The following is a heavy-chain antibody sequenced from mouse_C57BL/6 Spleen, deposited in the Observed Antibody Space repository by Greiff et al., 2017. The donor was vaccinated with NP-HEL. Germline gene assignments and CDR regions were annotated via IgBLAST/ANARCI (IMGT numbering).Heavy chain of an antibody. Sequence: QVQLQQPGAELVMPGASVKLSCKASGYTFTSYWMHWVKQRPGQGLEWIGEIDPSDSYTNYNQKFKGKSTLTVDKSSSTAYMQLSSLTSEDSAVYYGARTAQATLAWFAYWGQGTLVTVSA. CDR1: GYTFTSYW. J-gene: IGHJ3*01. D-gene: IGHD3-2*02. CDR3: ARTAQATLAWFAY. CDR2: IDPSDSYT. V-gene: IGHV1-69*01.